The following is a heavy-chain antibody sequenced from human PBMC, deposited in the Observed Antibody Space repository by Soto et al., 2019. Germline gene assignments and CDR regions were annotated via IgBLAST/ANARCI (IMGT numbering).Heavy chain of an antibody. J-gene: IGHJ4*02. D-gene: IGHD6-6*01. CDR3: ARSGVGAARSG. CDR1: GGSINRGGYS. Sequence: SETLSLACAVSGGSINRGGYSWTWFRQPPGKGLEWIGYIYHSGSTHYNTSLNSRLTISVDKSKNQFSLKLSSVTAADTAVYNCARSGVGAARSGWGQGTLVTV. CDR2: IYHSGST. V-gene: IGHV4-30-2*01.